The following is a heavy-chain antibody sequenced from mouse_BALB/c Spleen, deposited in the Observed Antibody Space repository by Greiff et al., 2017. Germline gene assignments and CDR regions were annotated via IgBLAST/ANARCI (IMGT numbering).Heavy chain of an antibody. CDR2: INPNNGGT. V-gene: IGHV1-18*01. J-gene: IGHJ1*01. CDR1: GYTFTDYN. CDR3: ARRVPPYYGSSRGYFDV. D-gene: IGHD1-1*01. Sequence: VQLKESGPELVKPGASVKIPCKASGYTFTDYNMDWVKQSHGKSLEWIGDINPNNGGTIYNQKFKGKATLTVDKSSSTAYMELRSLTSEDTAVYYCARRVPPYYGSSRGYFDVWGAGTTVTVSS.